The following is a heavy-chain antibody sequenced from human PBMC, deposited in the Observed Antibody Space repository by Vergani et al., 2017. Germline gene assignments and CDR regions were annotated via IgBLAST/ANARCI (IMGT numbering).Heavy chain of an antibody. D-gene: IGHD3-9*01. CDR1: GYTFSNYY. Sequence: QVQVVQSGAEVKKSGASVKVSCKTSGYTFSNYYMHWVRQAPGQGLEWMGIINPSGGHTNYAQKFQGRVTMTRDTSTSTVYMELSSLRSEDTAVYYCASVDFDGSIPPPWGQGTLVTVSS. V-gene: IGHV1-46*01. CDR2: INPSGGHT. CDR3: ASVDFDGSIPPP. J-gene: IGHJ5*02.